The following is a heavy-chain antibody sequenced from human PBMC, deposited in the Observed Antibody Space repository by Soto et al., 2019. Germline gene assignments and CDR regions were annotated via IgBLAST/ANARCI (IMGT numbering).Heavy chain of an antibody. Sequence: QVQLVESGGGVVQPGRSLRLSCAASGFTFSSYGMHWVRQAPGKGLEWVAVISYDGSNKYYADSVKGRFTISRANSKNTLYLQMNSLRAEDTAVYYCAKDQVGGYCSSTSCPGRGYYYGMDVWGQGTTVTVSS. CDR3: AKDQVGGYCSSTSCPGRGYYYGMDV. CDR1: GFTFSSYG. V-gene: IGHV3-30*18. J-gene: IGHJ6*02. CDR2: ISYDGSNK. D-gene: IGHD2-2*01.